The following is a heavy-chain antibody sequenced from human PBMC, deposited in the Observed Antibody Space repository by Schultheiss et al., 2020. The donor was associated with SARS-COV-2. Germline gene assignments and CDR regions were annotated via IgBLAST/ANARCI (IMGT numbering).Heavy chain of an antibody. V-gene: IGHV3-11*04. CDR1: GFTFSDYY. J-gene: IGHJ6*02. Sequence: GESLKISCAASGFTFSDYYMSWIRQAPGKGLEWVSYISSSGSTIYYADSVKGRFTISRDNAKNSLYLQMNSLRAEDTAVYYCASRDGSGSYYYYYGMDVWGQGTTVTVSS. D-gene: IGHD3-10*01. CDR3: ASRDGSGSYYYYYGMDV. CDR2: ISSSGSTI.